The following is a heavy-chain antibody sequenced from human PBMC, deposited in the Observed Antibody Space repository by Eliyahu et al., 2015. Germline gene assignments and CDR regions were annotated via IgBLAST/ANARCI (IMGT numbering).Heavy chain of an antibody. J-gene: IGHJ4*02. Sequence: QVQLVQSGAEVIKPGASVKFSCKAXGYTFTSYNMHWVRQAPGQGLEWLGIINPRGGITSYGRKFQGRVTLTRDTSTSTVYMELSSLRSDDTAVYYCAVWGSSSSEYSFDSWGQGTLVTVSS. CDR2: INPRGGIT. D-gene: IGHD6-6*01. CDR1: GYTFTSYN. V-gene: IGHV1-46*01. CDR3: AVWGSSSSEYSFDS.